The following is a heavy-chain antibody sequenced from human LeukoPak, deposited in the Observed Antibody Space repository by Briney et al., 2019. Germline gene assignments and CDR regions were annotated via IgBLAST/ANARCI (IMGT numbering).Heavy chain of an antibody. D-gene: IGHD4-17*01. CDR1: GFTFSNYD. Sequence: GGTLTLSCAASGFTFSNYDMHWVRQATGKGLEWVSAIGTAGDTYYPGSVKGRFTISRENAKNSLYLQMNSLRAGDTAVYYCARGPATVTASYYYYGMDVWGQGTTVTVSS. CDR3: ARGPATVTASYYYYGMDV. V-gene: IGHV3-13*01. J-gene: IGHJ6*02. CDR2: IGTAGDT.